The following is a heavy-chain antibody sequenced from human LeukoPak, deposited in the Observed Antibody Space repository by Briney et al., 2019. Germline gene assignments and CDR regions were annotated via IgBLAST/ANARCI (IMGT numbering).Heavy chain of an antibody. D-gene: IGHD6-19*01. J-gene: IGHJ2*01. CDR2: IKQDGSEK. V-gene: IGHV3-7*03. CDR1: GFTFSSYW. CDR3: AKAPYSSGVWYFDL. Sequence: GGSLRLSCAASGFTFSSYWMSWVRQAPGKGLEWVANIKQDGSEKYYVDSVKGRFTISRDNAKNSLYLQMNSLRAEDTAVYYCAKAPYSSGVWYFDLWGRGTLVTVSS.